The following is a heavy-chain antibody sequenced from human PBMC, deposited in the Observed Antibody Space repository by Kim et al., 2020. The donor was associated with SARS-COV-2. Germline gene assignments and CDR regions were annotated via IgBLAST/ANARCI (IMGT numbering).Heavy chain of an antibody. D-gene: IGHD3-10*01. CDR1: GFTFSSYG. CDR2: IWYDGSNK. J-gene: IGHJ3*02. Sequence: GGSLRLSCAASGFTFSSYGMHWVRQAPGKGLEWVAVIWYDGSNKYYADSVKGRFTISRDNSKNTLYLQMNSLRAEDTAVYYCAREPMVRGAHKGAYDAFDIWGQGTMVTVSS. V-gene: IGHV3-33*01. CDR3: AREPMVRGAHKGAYDAFDI.